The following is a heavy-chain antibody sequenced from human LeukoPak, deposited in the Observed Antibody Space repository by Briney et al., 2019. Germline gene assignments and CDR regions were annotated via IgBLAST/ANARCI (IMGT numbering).Heavy chain of an antibody. V-gene: IGHV1-69*13. J-gene: IGHJ4*02. CDR1: GGTFSSYA. CDR2: IIPIFGTA. Sequence: ASVKVSCKASGGTFSSYAISWVRQAPGQGLEWMGGIIPIFGTANYAQKFQGRVTITADESTSTAYMELSSLRSEDTAVYYCARDLYDFWSGYPVYFDYWGQGTLVTVSS. CDR3: ARDLYDFWSGYPVYFDY. D-gene: IGHD3-3*01.